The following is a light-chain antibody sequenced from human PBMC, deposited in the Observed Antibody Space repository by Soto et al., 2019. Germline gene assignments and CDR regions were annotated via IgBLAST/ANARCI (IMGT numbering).Light chain of an antibody. CDR3: QQSNNHPIS. V-gene: IGKV1-5*01. J-gene: IGKJ5*01. Sequence: DIQMTQSPSTLSASVGDRVTITCRASQSISSWLAWYKQKPGKAPKLLIYDASSLESGVPSRFSGSGSGTEFTLTISSLQPEDFATYYGQQSNNHPISFGQGTRLEIK. CDR2: DAS. CDR1: QSISSW.